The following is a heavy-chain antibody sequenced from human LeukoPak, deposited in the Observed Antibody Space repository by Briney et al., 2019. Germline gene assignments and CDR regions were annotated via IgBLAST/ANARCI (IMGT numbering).Heavy chain of an antibody. Sequence: GGSLRLSCAASGFTFSSYWMSWVRQAPGKGLEWVANIKQDGSEKYYVDSVKGRFTISRDNAKNSLYLQMNSLRAEDTAVYYCAKDSRYYDYVWGSPFDYWGQGTLVTVSS. J-gene: IGHJ4*02. CDR1: GFTFSSYW. CDR3: AKDSRYYDYVWGSPFDY. CDR2: IKQDGSEK. V-gene: IGHV3-7*01. D-gene: IGHD3-16*01.